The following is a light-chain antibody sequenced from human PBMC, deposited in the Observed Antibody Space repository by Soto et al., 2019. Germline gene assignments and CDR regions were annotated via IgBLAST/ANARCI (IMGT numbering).Light chain of an antibody. J-gene: IGKJ1*01. Sequence: EIVLTQSPGTLSLSPGERATLSCRASQSVSSSYLAWYQQKPGQAPRLLIYGASSRATGIPDRFSGSVSGKDFTLTISRLEPEDFAVYYCQQYGSSWTFGQGTKVEIK. CDR1: QSVSSSY. CDR2: GAS. CDR3: QQYGSSWT. V-gene: IGKV3-20*01.